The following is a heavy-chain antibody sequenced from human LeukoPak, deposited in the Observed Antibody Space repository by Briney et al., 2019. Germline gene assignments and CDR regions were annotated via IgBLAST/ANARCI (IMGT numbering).Heavy chain of an antibody. D-gene: IGHD1-26*01. V-gene: IGHV3-13*01. J-gene: IGHJ4*02. Sequence: GGSLRLSCAASGFTFSSYDMHWVRHATGKGLEWVSAIGTAGDTYYPGSVKGRFTISRENAKNSLYLQMNSLRAGDTAVYYCARSRYSGSYFDYWGQGTLVTVSS. CDR1: GFTFSSYD. CDR2: IGTAGDT. CDR3: ARSRYSGSYFDY.